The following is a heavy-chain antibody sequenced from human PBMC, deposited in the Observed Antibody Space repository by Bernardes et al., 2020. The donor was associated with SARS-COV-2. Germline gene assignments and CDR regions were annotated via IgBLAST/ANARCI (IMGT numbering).Heavy chain of an antibody. CDR1: GGSFSGYY. J-gene: IGHJ4*02. CDR2: INHSGST. Sequence: SETLSLTCAVYGGSFSGYYWSWIRQPPGRGLEWIGEINHSGSTNYNPSLKSRVTISADTSKKQFSLKLSSVTVADTAVYYCARSCRGTSCYTPLDYWGQGLLVTVSS. CDR3: ARSCRGTSCYTPLDY. V-gene: IGHV4-34*01. D-gene: IGHD2-2*02.